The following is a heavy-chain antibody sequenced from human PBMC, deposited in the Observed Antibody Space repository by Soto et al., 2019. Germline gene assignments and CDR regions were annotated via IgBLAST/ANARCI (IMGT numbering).Heavy chain of an antibody. CDR2: ISYDGSNK. CDR3: AKGIGRIGDDDSSGYYSYYGMDV. CDR1: GFTFSSYG. V-gene: IGHV3-30*18. Sequence: QVQLVESGGGVVQPGRSLRLSCAASGFTFSSYGMHWVRQAPGKGLEWVAVISYDGSNKYYADSVKGRFTISRDNSKNSLYLQMNSLRAEDTAVYYCAKGIGRIGDDDSSGYYSYYGMDVWGQGTTVTVSS. J-gene: IGHJ6*02. D-gene: IGHD3-22*01.